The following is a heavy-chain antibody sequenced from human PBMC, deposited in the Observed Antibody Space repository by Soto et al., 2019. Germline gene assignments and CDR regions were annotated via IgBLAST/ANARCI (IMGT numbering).Heavy chain of an antibody. Sequence: SVKVSCKASGYTFTGYYMHWVRQAPGQGLEWMGWINPNSGGTNYAQKFQGWVTMTRDTSISTAYMELSRLRSDDTAVYYCARGRVSIAVAGTGNDYYYGMDVWGQGTTVTVSS. D-gene: IGHD6-19*01. V-gene: IGHV1-2*04. CDR2: INPNSGGT. CDR1: GYTFTGYY. J-gene: IGHJ6*02. CDR3: ARGRVSIAVAGTGNDYYYGMDV.